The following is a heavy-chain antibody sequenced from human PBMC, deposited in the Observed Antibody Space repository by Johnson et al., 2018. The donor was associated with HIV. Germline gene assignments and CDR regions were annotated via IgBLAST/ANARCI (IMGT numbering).Heavy chain of an antibody. Sequence: MLLVESGGGVVRPGGSLRLSCAASGFTFDDYGMSWVRQAPGKGLVWVSGITWNGGSTGSADSGTGRLTISRDSSKNMLYLQMNSLRAEDTAVYYCARGGRVYDSSGYYAFDIWGQGTMVTVSS. CDR1: GFTFDDYG. V-gene: IGHV3-20*04. CDR2: ITWNGGST. D-gene: IGHD3-22*01. CDR3: ARGGRVYDSSGYYAFDI. J-gene: IGHJ3*02.